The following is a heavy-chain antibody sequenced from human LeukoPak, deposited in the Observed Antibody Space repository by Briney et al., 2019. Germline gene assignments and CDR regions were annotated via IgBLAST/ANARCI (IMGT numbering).Heavy chain of an antibody. Sequence: SVKVSCKASGGTFSSYAISWVRQAPGQGLEWMGRIIPILGIANYAQKFQGRVTITADKSTSTAYMELSSLRSEDTAVYYCARVVEGDYQNYYYYGMDVWGQGTTVTVSS. CDR1: GGTFSSYA. CDR3: ARVVEGDYQNYYYYGMDV. V-gene: IGHV1-69*04. D-gene: IGHD4-17*01. J-gene: IGHJ6*02. CDR2: IIPILGIA.